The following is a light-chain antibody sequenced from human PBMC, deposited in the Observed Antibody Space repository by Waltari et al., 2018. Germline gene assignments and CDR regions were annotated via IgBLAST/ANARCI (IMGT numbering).Light chain of an antibody. J-gene: IGKJ1*01. V-gene: IGKV1-12*02. Sequence: DILMTQSPSSVSASVGDRVTISCRASQDISRLLAWYQQQPGKAPKLLIYSASSLQSGVPSRFSGSGFGTDFTLTINGLQPEDYATYFCQQGHTFPWTFGQGTKVEVK. CDR1: QDISRL. CDR3: QQGHTFPWT. CDR2: SAS.